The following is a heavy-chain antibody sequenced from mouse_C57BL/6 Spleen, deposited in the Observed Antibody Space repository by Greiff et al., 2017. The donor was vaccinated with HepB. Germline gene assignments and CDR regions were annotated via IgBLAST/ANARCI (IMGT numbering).Heavy chain of an antibody. Sequence: EVQLQQSVAELVRPGASVKLSCTASGFNIKNTYMHWVKQRPEQGLEWIGRIDPANGNTKYAPKFQGKATITADTSSNTAYLQLSSLTSEDTAIYYCASYYDYDRVGLDYWGQGTTLTVSS. CDR1: GFNIKNTY. J-gene: IGHJ2*01. V-gene: IGHV14-3*01. CDR2: IDPANGNT. CDR3: ASYYDYDRVGLDY. D-gene: IGHD2-4*01.